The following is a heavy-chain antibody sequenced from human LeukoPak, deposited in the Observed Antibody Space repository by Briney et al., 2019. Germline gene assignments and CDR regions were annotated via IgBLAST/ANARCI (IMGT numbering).Heavy chain of an antibody. CDR2: IYYSGST. D-gene: IGHD6-19*01. V-gene: IGHV4-59*01. CDR1: GGSISSYY. CDR3: ARIYSSGWTGYYYYMDV. Sequence: PSETLSLTCTVSGGSISSYYWSWIRQPPGKGLEWIGYIYYSGSTNYNPSLKSRVTISVDTSKNRFSLKLSSVTAADTAVYYCARIYSSGWTGYYYYMDVWGKGTTVTVSS. J-gene: IGHJ6*03.